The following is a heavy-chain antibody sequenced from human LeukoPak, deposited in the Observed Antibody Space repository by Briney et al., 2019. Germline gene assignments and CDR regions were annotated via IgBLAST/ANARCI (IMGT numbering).Heavy chain of an antibody. V-gene: IGHV1-69*06. D-gene: IGHD6-6*01. CDR2: IIPIFGTA. J-gene: IGHJ6*03. Sequence: ASVKVSCKASGGTFSSYAISWVRQAPGQGLEWMGGIIPIFGTANYAQKFQGRVTITADKSTSTAYMELSSLRSEDTAVYYCARSRYSSSPYYYYYMDVWGKGTTVTVSS. CDR3: ARSRYSSSPYYYYYMDV. CDR1: GGTFSSYA.